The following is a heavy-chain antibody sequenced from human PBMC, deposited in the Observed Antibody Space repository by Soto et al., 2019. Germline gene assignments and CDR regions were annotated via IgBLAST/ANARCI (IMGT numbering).Heavy chain of an antibody. CDR1: GFPFNTYP. J-gene: IGHJ6*02. D-gene: IGHD4-4*01. V-gene: IGHV3-23*01. CDR3: VKLPVTTASYYYFGMDV. CDR2: ISGSGIST. Sequence: PGGSLRLSCAASGFPFNTYPMNWVRQVPGKGLEWVSGISGSGISTFYADSVKGRFTISRDNSKNTVYLQMNRLRAEDTALYYCVKLPVTTASYYYFGMDVWGQGTTVTVSS.